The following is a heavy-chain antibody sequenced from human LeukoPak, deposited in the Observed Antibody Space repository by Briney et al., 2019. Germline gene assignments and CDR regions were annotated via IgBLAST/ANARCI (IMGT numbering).Heavy chain of an antibody. CDR1: GFTFSSYA. Sequence: GGSLRLSCAASGFTFSSYAMSWVRQAPGKGLEWVSAISGSGGSTYYADSVKGRFTISRDNAKNSLYLQMKSLRAEDTAVYYCARDAIAVAARPFDYWGQGTLVTVSS. D-gene: IGHD6-19*01. CDR3: ARDAIAVAARPFDY. V-gene: IGHV3-23*01. CDR2: ISGSGGST. J-gene: IGHJ4*02.